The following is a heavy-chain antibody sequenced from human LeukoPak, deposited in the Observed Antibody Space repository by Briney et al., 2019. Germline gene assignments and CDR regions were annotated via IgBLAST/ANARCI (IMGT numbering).Heavy chain of an antibody. Sequence: PGGSLRLSCAASGFTFSSYAMSWVRQAPGKGLEWVSAISGSGGSTYYADSVKGRFTISRDNSKNTLYLQMNSLRAEDTAVYYCAAGTPRPTSWYYDSSGYDAFDIWGQGTMVTVSS. D-gene: IGHD3-22*01. CDR3: AAGTPRPTSWYYDSSGYDAFDI. CDR2: ISGSGGST. CDR1: GFTFSSYA. V-gene: IGHV3-23*01. J-gene: IGHJ3*02.